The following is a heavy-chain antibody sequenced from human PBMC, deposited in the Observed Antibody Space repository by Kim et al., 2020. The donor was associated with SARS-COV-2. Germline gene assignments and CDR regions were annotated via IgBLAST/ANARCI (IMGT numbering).Heavy chain of an antibody. D-gene: IGHD5-12*01. V-gene: IGHV3-23*01. CDR3: AKAGGSSDYGNYYFDF. J-gene: IGHJ4*02. Sequence: SVKGRFTLSKDNSKETLSLQTKHLRAEDTAVYYCAKAGGSSDYGNYYFDFWGQGTLVTVSS.